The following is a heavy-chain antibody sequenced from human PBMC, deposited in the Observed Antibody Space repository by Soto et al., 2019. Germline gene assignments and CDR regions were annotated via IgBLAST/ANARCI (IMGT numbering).Heavy chain of an antibody. V-gene: IGHV4-59*01. CDR1: GGSISNYY. CDR2: IYYSGST. J-gene: IGHJ4*02. Sequence: PSETLSLTCTVSGGSISNYYWTWIRQPPGKGLEWVGYIYYSGSTNYNPSLKSRVTISVDTSKNQFSRTLSSVTAVDTAVYYCAPNRGGTPTPFDYWGQGTLVTVSS. CDR3: APNRGGTPTPFDY. D-gene: IGHD2-15*01.